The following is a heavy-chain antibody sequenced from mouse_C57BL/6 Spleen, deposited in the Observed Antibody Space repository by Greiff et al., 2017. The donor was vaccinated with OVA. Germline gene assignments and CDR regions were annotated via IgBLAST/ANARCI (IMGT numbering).Heavy chain of an antibody. CDR1: GFTFSSYG. V-gene: IGHV5-6*01. Sequence: EVKLMESGGDLVKPGGSLKLSCAASGFTFSSYGMSWVRQTPDKRLVWVATISSGGSYTYYPDSVKGRFTISRDNAKNTLYLQMSSLKSEDTAMYYCARHDYDAGNWYFDVWGTGTTVTVSS. CDR2: ISSGGSYT. J-gene: IGHJ1*03. CDR3: ARHDYDAGNWYFDV. D-gene: IGHD2-4*01.